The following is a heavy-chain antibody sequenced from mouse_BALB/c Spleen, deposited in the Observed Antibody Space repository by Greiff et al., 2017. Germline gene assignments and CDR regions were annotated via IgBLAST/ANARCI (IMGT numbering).Heavy chain of an antibody. J-gene: IGHJ3*01. CDR3: ARSLYEYDRRFAY. Sequence: QVQLQQSGPGLVAPSQSLSITCTVSGFSLTGYGVNWVRQPPGKGLEWLGMIWGDGSTDYNSALKSRLSISKDNSKSQVFLKMNSLQTDDTARYYCARSLYEYDRRFAYWGQGTLVTVSA. D-gene: IGHD2-4*01. V-gene: IGHV2-6-7*01. CDR2: IWGDGST. CDR1: GFSLTGYG.